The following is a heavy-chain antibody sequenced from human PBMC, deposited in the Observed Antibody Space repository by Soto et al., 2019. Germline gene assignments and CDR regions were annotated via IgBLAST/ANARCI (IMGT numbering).Heavy chain of an antibody. Sequence: PGGSLRLSCEVSGFTFSAYGMHWVRQAPGKGLEWVAAISHDGTNNNYGDSVKGRFTISRDNSKKTLYLQMNSLRPEDTALYYCAKDEYYYSRSGYYIFDSWGQGTLVTVSS. D-gene: IGHD3-22*01. J-gene: IGHJ4*02. CDR1: GFTFSAYG. V-gene: IGHV3-30*18. CDR2: ISHDGTNN. CDR3: AKDEYYYSRSGYYIFDS.